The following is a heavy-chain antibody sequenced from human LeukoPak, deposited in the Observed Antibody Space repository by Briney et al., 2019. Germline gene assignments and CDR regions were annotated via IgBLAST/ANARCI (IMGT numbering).Heavy chain of an antibody. CDR3: ARDHDWNDDLRFDY. CDR1: GGTFSSYA. CDR2: IIPIFGTA. D-gene: IGHD1-1*01. J-gene: IGHJ4*02. V-gene: IGHV1-69*05. Sequence: SVKVSCKASGGTFSSYAISWVRRAPGQGLEWMGGIIPIFGTANYAQKFQGRVTITTDESTSTAYMELSSLRSEDTAVYYCARDHDWNDDLRFDYWGQGTLVTVSS.